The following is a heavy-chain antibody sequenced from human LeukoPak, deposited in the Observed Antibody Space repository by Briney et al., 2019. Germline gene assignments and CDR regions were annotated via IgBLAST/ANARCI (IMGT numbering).Heavy chain of an antibody. V-gene: IGHV4-34*01. CDR3: ARQSRHYDVLTGYYPYFDY. J-gene: IGHJ4*02. D-gene: IGHD3-9*01. CDR2: INHSGST. Sequence: SETLSLTCAVYGGSFSGYYWSWIRQPPGKGLEWIGEINHSGSTNYNPSLKSRVTISVDTSKNQFSLKLSSVTAADTAVYYCARQSRHYDVLTGYYPYFDYWGQGTLVTVSS. CDR1: GGSFSGYY.